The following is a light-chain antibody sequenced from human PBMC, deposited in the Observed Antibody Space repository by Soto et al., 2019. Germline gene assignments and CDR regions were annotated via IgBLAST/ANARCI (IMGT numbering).Light chain of an antibody. Sequence: EIVLTQSPGTLSLSPGERATLSCRASQSVSSSYLAWYQQKPGQAPRHLIYGASSRATGIPDRFSGSGSGTDFTLTISRLEPEDFAVYYCQQYGSSPPRTFGPGTKVDIK. J-gene: IGKJ3*01. CDR3: QQYGSSPPRT. CDR2: GAS. V-gene: IGKV3-20*01. CDR1: QSVSSSY.